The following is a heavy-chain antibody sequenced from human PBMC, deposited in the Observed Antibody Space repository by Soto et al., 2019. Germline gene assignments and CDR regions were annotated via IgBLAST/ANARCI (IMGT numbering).Heavy chain of an antibody. V-gene: IGHV3-7*04. J-gene: IGHJ4*02. D-gene: IGHD7-27*01. CDR1: GFTFGTYW. Sequence: EVQLVESGGGLVQPGGSLRLSCEASGFTFGTYWMTWVRQPPGKGLECVADIKPDGSERYYVDSVKGRFTISRDNAKNSLYLHMNSLRADDTAVYYCATDLNWEHYRGQGNLVTVSS. CDR3: ATDLNWEHY. CDR2: IKPDGSER.